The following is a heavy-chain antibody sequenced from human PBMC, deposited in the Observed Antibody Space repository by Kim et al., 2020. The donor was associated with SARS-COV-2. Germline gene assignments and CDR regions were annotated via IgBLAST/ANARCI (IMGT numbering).Heavy chain of an antibody. Sequence: GGSLRLSCAASGFTFSSYAMSWVRQAPGKGLEWVSAISGSGGSTYYADSVKGRFTISRDNSKNTLYLQMNSLRAEDTAVYYCANRPAPHRYSSGWYAYWGQGTLVTVSS. CDR2: ISGSGGST. V-gene: IGHV3-23*01. J-gene: IGHJ4*02. CDR3: ANRPAPHRYSSGWYAY. D-gene: IGHD6-19*01. CDR1: GFTFSSYA.